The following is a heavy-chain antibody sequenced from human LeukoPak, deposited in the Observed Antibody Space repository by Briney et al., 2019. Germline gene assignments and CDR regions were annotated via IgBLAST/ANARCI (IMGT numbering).Heavy chain of an antibody. CDR2: IYPGDSDT. V-gene: IGHV5-51*01. CDR3: AGLQYSSSCLDY. D-gene: IGHD6-13*01. CDR1: GFSFNSYG. J-gene: IGHJ4*02. Sequence: GESLKISSKPPGFSFNSYGIGWGRQMPGKGLEWMGIIYPGDSDTRYSPSFQGPVTISDDKSISTAYLQWSSLKASDTAMYYGAGLQYSSSCLDYWGQGTLVTVSS.